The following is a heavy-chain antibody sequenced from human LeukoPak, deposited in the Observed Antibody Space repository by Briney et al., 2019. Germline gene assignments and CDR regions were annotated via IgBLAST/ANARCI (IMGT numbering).Heavy chain of an antibody. J-gene: IGHJ4*02. CDR1: GGSISSYY. V-gene: IGHV4-59*08. CDR3: ARHAYGDYNFDY. CDR2: IYYSGST. Sequence: SETLSLTRTVSGGSISSYYWSWIRQPPGKGLEWIGYIYYSGSTNYNPSLKSRVTISVDTSKNQFSLKLSSVTAADTAVYYCARHAYGDYNFDYWGQGTLVTVSS. D-gene: IGHD4-17*01.